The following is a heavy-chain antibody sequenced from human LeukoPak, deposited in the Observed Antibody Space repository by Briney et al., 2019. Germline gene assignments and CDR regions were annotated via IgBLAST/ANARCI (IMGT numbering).Heavy chain of an antibody. V-gene: IGHV3-23*01. CDR1: GFTFSSYG. Sequence: PGGSLRLSCAASGFTFSSYGMSWVRQAPGKGLEWVSAISGSGGSTYYADSVKGRFTISRDNSKNTLYLQMNSLRADDTAVYYCAKDKATRYSSSWYRGAFDIWGQGTMVTVSS. CDR2: ISGSGGST. J-gene: IGHJ3*02. D-gene: IGHD6-13*01. CDR3: AKDKATRYSSSWYRGAFDI.